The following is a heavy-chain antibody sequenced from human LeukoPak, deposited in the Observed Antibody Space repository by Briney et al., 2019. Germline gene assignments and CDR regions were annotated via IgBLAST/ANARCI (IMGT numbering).Heavy chain of an antibody. D-gene: IGHD3-10*01. CDR2: INSDGSST. V-gene: IGHV3-74*01. Sequence: GGSLRLSCAASGFTFSGYWMHWVRQAPGKGLVWVSRINSDGSSTSYADSVKGRFTISRDNAKNTLYLRMNSLRAEDTAVYYCARDHGGLLWFGELLWGSYYYMDVWGKGTTVTTSS. CDR1: GFTFSGYW. J-gene: IGHJ6*03. CDR3: ARDHGGLLWFGELLWGSYYYMDV.